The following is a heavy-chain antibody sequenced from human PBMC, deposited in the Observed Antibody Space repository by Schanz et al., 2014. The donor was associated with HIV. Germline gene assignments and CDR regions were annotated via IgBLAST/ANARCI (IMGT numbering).Heavy chain of an antibody. V-gene: IGHV3-33*03. CDR2: IWHDGSNK. CDR3: VHDDSDNDGFDM. J-gene: IGHJ3*02. D-gene: IGHD3-22*01. Sequence: VQLVESGGSLVQPGGSLRLSCAASGFRFRSYWMSWVRQAPGKGLEWVADIWHDGSNKNYADSVKGRFTISRDNSRNTVYLQMDSLRVEDTAVYYCVHDDSDNDGFDMWGQGTMVTVSS. CDR1: GFRFRSYW.